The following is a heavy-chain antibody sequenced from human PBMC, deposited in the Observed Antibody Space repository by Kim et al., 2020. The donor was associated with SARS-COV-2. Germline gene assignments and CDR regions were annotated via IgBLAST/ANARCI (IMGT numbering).Heavy chain of an antibody. CDR2: FFTNETT. V-gene: IGHV4-4*07. CDR1: GASIKSYF. D-gene: IGHD1-7*01. J-gene: IGHJ5*02. Sequence: SETLSLTCTVSGASIKSYFWSWIRQPAGRRLEWIGRFFTNETTDYNPSLKSRVSMSVDTSKNQLSLKLTSVTVAETDTYLCVRDGELGNWFDPWGQGTLVTVSS. CDR3: VRDGELGNWFDP.